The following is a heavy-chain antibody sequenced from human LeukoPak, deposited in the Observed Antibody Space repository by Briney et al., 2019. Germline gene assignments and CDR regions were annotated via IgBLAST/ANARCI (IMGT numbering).Heavy chain of an antibody. D-gene: IGHD3-10*01. Sequence: SETLSLTRTVSGGSISSGSYYWSWIRQPAGKGLEWIGRIYTSGSTNYNPSLKSRVTISVDTSKNQFSLKLSSVTAADTAVYYCARRAYGSGSYYNVWGQGTLVTVSS. CDR3: ARRAYGSGSYYNV. CDR2: IYTSGST. V-gene: IGHV4-61*02. CDR1: GGSISSGSYY. J-gene: IGHJ4*02.